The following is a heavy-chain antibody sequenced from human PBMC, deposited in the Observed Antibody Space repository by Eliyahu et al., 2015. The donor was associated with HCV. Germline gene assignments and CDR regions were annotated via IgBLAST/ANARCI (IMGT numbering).Heavy chain of an antibody. CDR2: IKSKTDGGTT. Sequence: ASGFTFSNAWMNWVRQAPGKGLEWVGRIKSKTDGGTTDYAAPVKGRFTXSRDDSKNTLYLQMNSLKTEDTAVYYCTTIDSRFGELAGGFDYWGQGTLVTVSS. CDR3: TTIDSRFGELAGGFDY. V-gene: IGHV3-15*07. CDR1: GFTFSNAW. J-gene: IGHJ4*02. D-gene: IGHD3-10*01.